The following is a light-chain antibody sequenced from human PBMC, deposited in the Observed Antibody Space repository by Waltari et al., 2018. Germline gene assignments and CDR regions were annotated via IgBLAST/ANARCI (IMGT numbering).Light chain of an antibody. Sequence: EIVLTQSPATLSLSPGERATLSCRASQSVGTYLAWYQQKRGQAPRLLIYNASKRPTGIPTRFSGSGSGTDFTLTISSLEPEDFAVYYCQQRTNWSWTFGQGTKVEIK. CDR2: NAS. J-gene: IGKJ1*01. CDR1: QSVGTY. CDR3: QQRTNWSWT. V-gene: IGKV3-11*01.